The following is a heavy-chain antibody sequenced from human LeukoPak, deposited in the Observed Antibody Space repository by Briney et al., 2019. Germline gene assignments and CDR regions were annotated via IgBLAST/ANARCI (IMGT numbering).Heavy chain of an antibody. V-gene: IGHV3-23*01. CDR2: ISGSGIST. J-gene: IGHJ4*02. CDR3: VKVPSYYYDSSGYSQFDY. D-gene: IGHD3-22*01. Sequence: GGSLRLSCAASGFTFSNYAMSWVRQAPGKGLEWVSAISGSGISTYYADSVRGRFTIFRDSSKSTLYLQMHSLRAEDTAVYYCVKVPSYYYDSSGYSQFDYWGQGTLVTVSS. CDR1: GFTFSNYA.